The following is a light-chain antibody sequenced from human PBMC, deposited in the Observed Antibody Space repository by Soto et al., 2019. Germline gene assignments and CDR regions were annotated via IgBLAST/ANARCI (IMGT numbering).Light chain of an antibody. CDR2: EVT. V-gene: IGLV2-14*01. Sequence: QSVLTQPASVSGSPGQSITISCTGTSGDIGGYNYVSWYQQHPGKAPKLMIYEVTNRPSGVSTRFSGSKSGNTASLTISGLQADDEADYYCSSYTSGSILYVFGTGTKLTVL. CDR1: SGDIGGYNY. J-gene: IGLJ1*01. CDR3: SSYTSGSILYV.